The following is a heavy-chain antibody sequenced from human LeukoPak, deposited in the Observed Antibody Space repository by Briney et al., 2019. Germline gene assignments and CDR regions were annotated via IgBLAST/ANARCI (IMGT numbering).Heavy chain of an antibody. CDR1: GGTFSSYA. D-gene: IGHD5-18*01. J-gene: IGHJ4*02. V-gene: IGHV1-69*06. CDR2: IIPIFGTA. CDR3: ATPYVDTAMVHGVYFDY. Sequence: ASVKVSCKASGGTFSSYAISWVRQAPGQGLEWMGGIIPIFGTANYAQKFQGRVTITADKSTSTAYMELSSLRSEDTAVYYCATPYVDTAMVHGVYFDYWGQGALVTVSS.